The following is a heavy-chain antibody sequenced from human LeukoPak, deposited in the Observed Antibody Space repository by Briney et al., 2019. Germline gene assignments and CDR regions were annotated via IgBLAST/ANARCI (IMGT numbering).Heavy chain of an antibody. J-gene: IGHJ3*02. V-gene: IGHV4-59*01. CDR2: IYYSGST. Sequence: SETLSLTCTVSGGSISSYYWSWIRQPPGKGLEWIGYIYYSGSTNYNPSLKSRVTISVDTSKNQFSLKLSSVTAADTAVYYCAREAKWELHAFDIWGQGTMVTVSS. CDR3: AREAKWELHAFDI. D-gene: IGHD1-26*01. CDR1: GGSISSYY.